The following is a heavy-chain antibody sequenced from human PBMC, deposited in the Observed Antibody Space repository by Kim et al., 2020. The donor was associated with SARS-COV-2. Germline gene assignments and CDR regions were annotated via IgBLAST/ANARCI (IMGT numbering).Heavy chain of an antibody. CDR3: SRHPEY. Sequence: IGYATAYAAAVQGRFTISRDDSKNTAYLQMNSLKTEDTAVYYCSRHPEYWGQGTLVTVSS. V-gene: IGHV3-73*01. J-gene: IGHJ4*02. CDR2: IGYAT.